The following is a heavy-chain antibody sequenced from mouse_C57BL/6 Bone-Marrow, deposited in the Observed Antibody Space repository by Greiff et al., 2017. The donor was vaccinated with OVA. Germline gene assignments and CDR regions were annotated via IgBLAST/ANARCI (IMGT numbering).Heavy chain of an antibody. Sequence: LQESGAELVRPGASVKLSCKASGYTFTSYGISWVKQRTGQGLEWIGQIYPRSGNTSYHEKFKGKATLTADKSSSTAYMELRSLTSEDSAVYFCFGSSYGGYAMDYWGQGTSVTVSS. CDR1: GYTFTSYG. CDR3: FGSSYGGYAMDY. V-gene: IGHV1-81*01. J-gene: IGHJ4*01. D-gene: IGHD1-1*01. CDR2: IYPRSGNT.